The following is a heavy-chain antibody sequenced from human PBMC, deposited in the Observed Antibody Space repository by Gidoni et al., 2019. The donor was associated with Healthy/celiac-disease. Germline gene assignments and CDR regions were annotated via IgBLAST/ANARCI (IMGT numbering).Heavy chain of an antibody. D-gene: IGHD3-10*02. J-gene: IGHJ6*02. Sequence: QVQLVESGGGLVKPGGSLRLSCAASGFPFSDYYMSWIRQAPGQGLEWVSYISSSGSTIYYADSVKGRFTISRDNAKNSLYLQMNSLRAEDTAVYYCARASGYYVSPAVYYGMDVWGQGTTVTVSS. CDR1: GFPFSDYY. V-gene: IGHV3-11*01. CDR3: ARASGYYVSPAVYYGMDV. CDR2: ISSSGSTI.